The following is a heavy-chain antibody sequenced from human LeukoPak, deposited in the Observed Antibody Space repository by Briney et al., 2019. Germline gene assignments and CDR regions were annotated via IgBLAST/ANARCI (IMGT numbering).Heavy chain of an antibody. V-gene: IGHV4-39*07. D-gene: IGHD6-13*01. CDR2: INHSGST. J-gene: IGHJ1*01. Sequence: PSETLSLTCTVSGGSISSSSYYWSWIRQPPGKGLEWIGEINHSGSTNYNPSLKSRVTISVDTSKNQFSLKLSSVTAADTAVYYCARGPMTRYYGAQIAAAGTHAEYFQHWGQGTLVTVSS. CDR1: GGSISSSSYY. CDR3: ARGPMTRYYGAQIAAAGTHAEYFQH.